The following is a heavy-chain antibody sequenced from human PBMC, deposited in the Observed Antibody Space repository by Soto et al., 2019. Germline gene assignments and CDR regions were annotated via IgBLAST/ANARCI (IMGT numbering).Heavy chain of an antibody. CDR3: ARDLRFSSTNYFDF. V-gene: IGHV3-11*06. Sequence: PGGSLKPSGTAPGFLFTNYNMTGFGHPPGKGLEWLAYIDGSSDYTNSADSVKGRFTISRDNAKNSVFLQMNNLRADDTAVYYCARDLRFSSTNYFDFWGRGTLVTVSS. J-gene: IGHJ4*02. CDR1: GFLFTNYN. D-gene: IGHD2-8*01. CDR2: IDGSSDYT.